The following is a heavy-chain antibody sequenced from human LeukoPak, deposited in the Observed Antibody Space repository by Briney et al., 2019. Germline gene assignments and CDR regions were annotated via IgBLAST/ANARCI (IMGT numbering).Heavy chain of an antibody. V-gene: IGHV3-21*01. CDR2: ISSSSSYI. CDR1: GFTFSSYS. D-gene: IGHD2-8*01. Sequence: PGGSLRLSCAASGFTFSSYSMNWVRQAPGKGLEWVSSISSSSSYIYYADSVKGRFTISGDNAKNSLYLQMNSLRAEDTAVYYCARDIYCTNGVCQVGEFDYWGQGTLVTVSS. J-gene: IGHJ4*02. CDR3: ARDIYCTNGVCQVGEFDY.